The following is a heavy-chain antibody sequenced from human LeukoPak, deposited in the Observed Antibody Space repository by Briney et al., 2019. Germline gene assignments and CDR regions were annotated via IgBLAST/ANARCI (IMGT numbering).Heavy chain of an antibody. CDR3: ARGGMDV. CDR2: INPNSGGT. J-gene: IGHJ6*02. CDR1: GYTFINFF. Sequence: ASVKVSCKASGYTFINFFMHWVRQAPGQGLGWMGWINPNSGGTNYAQKFQGRVTMTRDTSISTAYMELSRLRSDDTAVYYCARGGMDVWGQGTTVTVSS. V-gene: IGHV1-2*02.